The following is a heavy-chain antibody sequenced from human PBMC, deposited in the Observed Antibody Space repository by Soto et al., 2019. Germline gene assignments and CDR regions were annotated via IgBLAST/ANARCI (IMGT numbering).Heavy chain of an antibody. J-gene: IGHJ3*02. CDR2: IWYDGSKK. CDR1: GFTFSGYG. CDR3: ARDVHAFDI. V-gene: IGHV3-33*01. Sequence: PGGSLRLSCAASGFTFSGYGMHWVRQAPGKWLEWVAVIWYDGSKKYYADSLRGRFTISRDNSKNTLYLQINSLRTDDTAVYYCARDVHAFDIWGQGXMVTV.